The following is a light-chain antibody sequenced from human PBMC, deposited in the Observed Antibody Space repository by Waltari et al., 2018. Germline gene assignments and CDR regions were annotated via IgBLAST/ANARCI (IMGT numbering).Light chain of an antibody. V-gene: IGKV3-15*01. CDR1: RSVSSD. J-gene: IGKJ4*01. CDR3: QQYHNWPPLT. CDR2: GAS. Sequence: EIVMTQSPVTLSVSPGERATLSCRASRSVSSDLAWYQQKPGQAPRLLVYGASRRATGIPGRFSGSGSGTEFTLTISSLQSEDFGIYYCQQYHNWPPLTFGGGTKVEIK.